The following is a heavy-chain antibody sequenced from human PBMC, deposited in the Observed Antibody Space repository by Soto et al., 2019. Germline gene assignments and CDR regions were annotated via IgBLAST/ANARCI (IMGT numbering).Heavy chain of an antibody. CDR3: ARGRGYYDFWSGHDY. Sequence: GVSVKVSCKWSGYTFTSYDINWVRQATGQGLEWMGWMNPNRGNTGYAQKFQGRVTMTRDTSISTAYMELSSLRSEDTAVYYCARGRGYYDFWSGHDYWGQGTLVTVSS. CDR1: GYTFTSYD. CDR2: MNPNRGNT. J-gene: IGHJ4*02. V-gene: IGHV1-8*01. D-gene: IGHD3-3*01.